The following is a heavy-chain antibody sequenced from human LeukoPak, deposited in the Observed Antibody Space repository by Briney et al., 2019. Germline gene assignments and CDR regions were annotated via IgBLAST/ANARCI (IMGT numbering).Heavy chain of an antibody. CDR3: ARGAEYMWAFDI. Sequence: SETLSLTCTVSGGSISSSFYYWVWIRQPPGTGLEWIGSIYHSGSTYYHPSLKRRATISVGTSKSQFSLKLSSVTAADTAVYYCARGAEYMWAFDIWGQGTVATVSS. V-gene: IGHV4-39*01. CDR1: GGSISSSFYY. D-gene: IGHD1-14*01. J-gene: IGHJ3*02. CDR2: IYHSGST.